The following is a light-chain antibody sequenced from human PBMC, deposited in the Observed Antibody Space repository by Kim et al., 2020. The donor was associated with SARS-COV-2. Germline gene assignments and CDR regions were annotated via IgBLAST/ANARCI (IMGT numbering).Light chain of an antibody. CDR3: QQRSNWLT. V-gene: IGKV3-11*01. J-gene: IGKJ4*01. CDR2: DAS. CDR1: QSVSSY. Sequence: SLSPGERATLSCRASQSVSSYLAWYQQKPGQAPRLLIYDASNRATGIPARFSGSGSGTDFTLTVSSLVPEDFAVYYCQQRSNWLTFGGGTKVDIK.